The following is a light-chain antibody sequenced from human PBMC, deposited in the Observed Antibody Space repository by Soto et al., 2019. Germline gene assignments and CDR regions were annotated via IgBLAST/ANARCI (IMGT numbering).Light chain of an antibody. CDR1: SSDVGGYNY. Sequence: QSALTQPASVSGSPGQSITISCTGTSSDVGGYNYVSWYQQHPGKAPKLMIYDVSNRPSGVSTRFSGSKSGNTASLTISGRQAEDEADYYCSSYTSSSTPFVVFGGGTKVTVL. CDR2: DVS. CDR3: SSYTSSSTPFVV. J-gene: IGLJ2*01. V-gene: IGLV2-14*01.